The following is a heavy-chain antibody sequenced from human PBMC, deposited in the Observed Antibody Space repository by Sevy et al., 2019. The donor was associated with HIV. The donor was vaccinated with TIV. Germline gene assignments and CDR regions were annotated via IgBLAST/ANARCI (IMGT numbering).Heavy chain of an antibody. CDR1: GGTFSSYA. D-gene: IGHD6-6*01. Sequence: ASVKVSCKASGGTFSSYAISWVRQAPGQGLEWMGGIIPIFGTANYAQKFQGRVTITADESTSKAYMELSSLRSEDTAVYYCARDIAARPFDYWGQGTLVTVSS. V-gene: IGHV1-69*13. CDR3: ARDIAARPFDY. CDR2: IIPIFGTA. J-gene: IGHJ4*02.